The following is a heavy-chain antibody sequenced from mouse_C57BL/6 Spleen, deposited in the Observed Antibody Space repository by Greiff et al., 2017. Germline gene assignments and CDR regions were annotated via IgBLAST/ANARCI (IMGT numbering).Heavy chain of an antibody. CDR3: ARRGYGSSPSWYFDV. V-gene: IGHV15-2*01. CDR1: DSEVFPIAY. CDR2: ILPSIGRT. J-gene: IGHJ1*03. D-gene: IGHD1-1*01. Sequence: LQQSGSELRSPGSSVKLSCKDFDSEVFPIAYMSWVRQKPGHGFEWIGGILPSIGRTIYGEKFEDKATLDADTLSNTAYLELNSLTSEDSAIYYCARRGYGSSPSWYFDVWGTGTTVTVSS.